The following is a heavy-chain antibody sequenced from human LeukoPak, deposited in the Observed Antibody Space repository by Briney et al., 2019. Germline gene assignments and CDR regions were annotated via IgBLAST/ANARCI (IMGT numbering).Heavy chain of an antibody. CDR3: ARCSVGLGSGHLNY. D-gene: IGHD3-22*01. CDR2: IWYDGSNK. V-gene: IGHV3-33*01. J-gene: IGHJ4*02. Sequence: GGSLRLSCAASGFTFSSYGMHWVRQAPGKGLEWVAVIWYDGSNKYYADSVKGRFTISRDNSKNTLYLQMNSLRAEDTAVYYCARCSVGLGSGHLNYWGQGTLVTVSS. CDR1: GFTFSSYG.